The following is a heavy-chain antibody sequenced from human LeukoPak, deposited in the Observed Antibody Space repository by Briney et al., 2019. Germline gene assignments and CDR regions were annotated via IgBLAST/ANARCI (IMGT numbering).Heavy chain of an antibody. D-gene: IGHD3-22*01. V-gene: IGHV5-51*01. CDR3: ARLPRFGSTGYYFDY. Sequence: GESLKISCKGSGYILATYWIGWVRQMPGKGLEWMGIIYPGDSDTRYSPSFQGQVTISADKSISTDYLQWSSLKASDTAMYYCARLPRFGSTGYYFDYWGQGTLVTVSS. J-gene: IGHJ4*02. CDR2: IYPGDSDT. CDR1: GYILATYW.